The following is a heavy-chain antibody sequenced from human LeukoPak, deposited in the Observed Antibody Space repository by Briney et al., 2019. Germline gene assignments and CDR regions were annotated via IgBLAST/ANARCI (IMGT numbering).Heavy chain of an antibody. V-gene: IGHV4-30-4*08. CDR3: ARALTVTTQSLDY. CDR2: IYYSGST. J-gene: IGHJ4*02. CDR1: GGSFSGYY. D-gene: IGHD4-17*01. Sequence: PSETLSLTCAVYGGSFSGYYWSWIRQPPGKGLEWIGYIYYSGSTYYNPSLKSRVTISVDTSKNQFSLKLSSVTAADTAVYYCARALTVTTQSLDYWGQGTLVTVSS.